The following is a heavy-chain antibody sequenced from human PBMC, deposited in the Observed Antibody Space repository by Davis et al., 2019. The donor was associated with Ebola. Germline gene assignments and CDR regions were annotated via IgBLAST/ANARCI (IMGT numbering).Heavy chain of an antibody. CDR2: IYYSGST. CDR1: PSSFPRIRYY. J-gene: IGHJ4*02. V-gene: IGHV4-39*01. CDR3: ARHPWTTVTRHLFED. D-gene: IGHD4-17*01. Sequence: SETLSLTCTLSPSSFPRIRYYWGWIRQPPGKGLEWIGSIYYSGSTYYNPSLKSRVTISVDTSKNQFSLKLSSVTAADTAVYYCARHPWTTVTRHLFEDWGQGT.